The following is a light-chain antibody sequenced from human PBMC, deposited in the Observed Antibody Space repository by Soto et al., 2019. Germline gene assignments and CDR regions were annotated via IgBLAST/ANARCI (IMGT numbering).Light chain of an antibody. Sequence: EIVLTQSPATLSLSPGNRATLSCMASQSVSGYLAWYQQKPGQAPRLLIYDASNRATCIPARFSGSWSGTDFTLTITSREPEDFALYYCKPRINWPSTFGGGNKVEI. V-gene: IGKV3-11*01. CDR2: DAS. CDR3: KPRINWPST. CDR1: QSVSGY. J-gene: IGKJ4*01.